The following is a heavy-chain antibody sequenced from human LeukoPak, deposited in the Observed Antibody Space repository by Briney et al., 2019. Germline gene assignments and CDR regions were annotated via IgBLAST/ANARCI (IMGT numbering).Heavy chain of an antibody. CDR1: GFTVSSNY. J-gene: IGHJ4*02. D-gene: IGHD3-10*01. Sequence: PGGSLRLSCAASGFTVSSNYMNWVRQAPGKGLEWVSVIYSGGSTYYADSVKGRFTISRDNSKNTLYLQMNSLRAEDTAIYYCAKRTDGSGTYYSFDFWGQGTLVTVSS. CDR2: IYSGGST. V-gene: IGHV3-53*01. CDR3: AKRTDGSGTYYSFDF.